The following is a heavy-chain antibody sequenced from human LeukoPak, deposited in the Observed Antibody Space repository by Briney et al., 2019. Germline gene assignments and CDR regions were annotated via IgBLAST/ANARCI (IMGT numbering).Heavy chain of an antibody. Sequence: GGSLRLSCAASGFTFSNFGMNWVRQAPGKGLEWVSSISISGNYKYYSDSVKGRFTISRHNAKNSLYLQMNSLRVEDTAVYYCAKLWFGAFQFDYWGQGTLVTVSS. CDR2: ISISGNYK. J-gene: IGHJ4*02. V-gene: IGHV3-21*01. CDR1: GFTFSNFG. CDR3: AKLWFGAFQFDY. D-gene: IGHD3-10*01.